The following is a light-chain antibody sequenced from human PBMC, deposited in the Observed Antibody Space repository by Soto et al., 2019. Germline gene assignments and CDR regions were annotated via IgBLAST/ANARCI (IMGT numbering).Light chain of an antibody. V-gene: IGKV1-5*01. CDR1: QSISSW. J-gene: IGKJ5*01. CDR3: QQYDSFSST. CDR2: DAY. Sequence: DIQMTQNPSTLSASVGDRVTITCRASQSISSWLAWYQQKPGKAPKLLIYDAYSLESGVPSRFSGSGSGTEFSLTISSLQPDDFATYYCQQYDSFSSTFGQGGLLEIK.